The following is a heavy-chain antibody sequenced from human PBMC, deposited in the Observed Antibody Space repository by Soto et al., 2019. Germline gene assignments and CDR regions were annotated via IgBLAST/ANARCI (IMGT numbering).Heavy chain of an antibody. D-gene: IGHD3-22*01. CDR1: GYTFTSYD. J-gene: IGHJ4*02. CDR2: MNPNSGNT. Sequence: ASVKVSCKASGYTFTSYDINWVRQATGQGLEWMGWMNPNSGNTGYAQKFQGRVTMTRNTSISTAYMELSSLRSEDTAVYYCATTYYYDSSGYYYGFDYWGQGTLVTVSS. V-gene: IGHV1-8*01. CDR3: ATTYYYDSSGYYYGFDY.